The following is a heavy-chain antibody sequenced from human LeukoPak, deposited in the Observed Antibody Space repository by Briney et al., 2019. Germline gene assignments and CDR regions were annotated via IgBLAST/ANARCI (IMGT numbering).Heavy chain of an antibody. D-gene: IGHD6-13*01. CDR3: ATALYSSSWYRY. CDR1: GYTLTELS. CDR2: FDPEDGET. V-gene: IGHV1-24*01. J-gene: IGHJ4*02. Sequence: ASVKVSCKVSGYTLTELSMHWVRQAPGKGLEWMGGFDPEDGETIYAQKFQGRVTMTEDTSTDTACMELSSLRSEDTAVYYCATALYSSSWYRYWGQGTLVTVSS.